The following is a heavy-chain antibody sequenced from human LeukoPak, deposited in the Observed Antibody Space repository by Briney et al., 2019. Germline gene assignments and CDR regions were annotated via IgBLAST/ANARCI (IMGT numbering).Heavy chain of an antibody. D-gene: IGHD3-10*01. CDR3: ARAKWRGSGSYSGDAFDI. Sequence: GRSLRLSCAASGFTFSSYGMHWVRQAPGKGLVWVAVIWYDGSNKYYADSVKGRFTISRDNSKNTLYLQMNSLRAEDTAVYYCARAKWRGSGSYSGDAFDIWGQGTMVTVSS. CDR2: IWYDGSNK. V-gene: IGHV3-33*01. J-gene: IGHJ3*02. CDR1: GFTFSSYG.